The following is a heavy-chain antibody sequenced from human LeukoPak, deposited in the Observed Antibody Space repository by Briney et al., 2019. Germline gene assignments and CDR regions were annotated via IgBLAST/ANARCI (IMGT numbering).Heavy chain of an antibody. CDR3: AGDYGDYGLFDY. CDR2: IYHSGST. Sequence: PSETLSLTCAVSGGSISSGGYSWSWIRQPPGKGLEWIGYIYHSGSTYYNPSLKSRVTISVDRSKNQFSLKLSSVTAADTAVYYCAGDYGDYGLFDYWGQGTLVTVSS. V-gene: IGHV4-30-2*01. D-gene: IGHD4-17*01. CDR1: GGSISSGGYS. J-gene: IGHJ4*02.